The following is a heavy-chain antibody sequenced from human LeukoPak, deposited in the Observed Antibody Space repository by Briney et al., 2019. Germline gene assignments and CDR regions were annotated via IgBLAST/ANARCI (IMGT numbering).Heavy chain of an antibody. CDR3: ARPNDYGDYGVSYMDV. V-gene: IGHV3-23*01. CDR1: GFTFSSYA. Sequence: GGSLRLSCAASGFTFSSYAMSWVRQAPGKGLEWVSAISGSGGSTYYADPVKGRFTISRVNSKNTLYLQMNSLRAEDTAVYYCARPNDYGDYGVSYMDVWGKGTTVTVSS. J-gene: IGHJ6*03. CDR2: ISGSGGST. D-gene: IGHD4-17*01.